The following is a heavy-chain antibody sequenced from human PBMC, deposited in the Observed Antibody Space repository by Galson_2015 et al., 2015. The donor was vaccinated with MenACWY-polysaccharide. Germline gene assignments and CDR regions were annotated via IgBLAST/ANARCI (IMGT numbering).Heavy chain of an antibody. J-gene: IGHJ4*02. CDR2: ISGSGTNI. D-gene: IGHD6-13*01. Sequence: SLRLSCAASGFSMTSCAVNWVRQAPGKGLEWVAVISGSGTNIQYADSVKGRFTISRDTSKSTLYLQMNSLRAEDTAKYYCAKASQWGAAAVGSFDHWGQGTLVTVSS. V-gene: IGHV3-23*01. CDR3: AKASQWGAAAVGSFDH. CDR1: GFSMTSCA.